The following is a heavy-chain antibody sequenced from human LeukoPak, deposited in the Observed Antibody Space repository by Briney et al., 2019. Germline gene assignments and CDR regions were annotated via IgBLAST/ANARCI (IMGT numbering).Heavy chain of an antibody. CDR1: GYTFTGYY. CDR2: INPNSGGT. V-gene: IGHV1-2*02. J-gene: IGHJ4*02. Sequence: GASVKVSCKASGYTFTGYYMHWVRQAPGQGLEWMGWINPNSGGTNYAQKFQGRVTMTRDTSVNTAYVDLSRLRSDDTAVYYCARAPSLEVGVVIITPSFDYWGQGTLVTVSS. CDR3: ARAPSLEVGVVIITPSFDY. D-gene: IGHD3-3*01.